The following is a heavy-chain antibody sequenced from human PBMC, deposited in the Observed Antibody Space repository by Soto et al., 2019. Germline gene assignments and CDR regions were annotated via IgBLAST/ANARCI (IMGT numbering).Heavy chain of an antibody. V-gene: IGHV4-59*01. CDR1: GGSISSYY. Sequence: PSETLSLTCTVSGGSISSYYWSWIRQPPGKGLEWIGYIYYSGSTNYNPSLKSRVTISVGTSKNQFSLKLSSVTAADTAVYYCARDQRYCSSTSCYGWFDPWGQGTLVTVSS. CDR3: ARDQRYCSSTSCYGWFDP. CDR2: IYYSGST. J-gene: IGHJ5*02. D-gene: IGHD2-2*01.